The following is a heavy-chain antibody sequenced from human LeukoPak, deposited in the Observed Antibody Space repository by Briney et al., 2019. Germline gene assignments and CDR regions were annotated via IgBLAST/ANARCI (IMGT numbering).Heavy chain of an antibody. Sequence: GGSLRLSCAASGFTFSSYAMSWVRQAPGKGLEWVSAISGSGGSTYYADSVKGRFTISRDNSKNTLYLQMNSLRAEDTAVYYCAKVSGGEVGATYGDAFDIWGQGTMVTVSS. V-gene: IGHV3-23*01. CDR2: ISGSGGST. CDR3: AKVSGGEVGATYGDAFDI. J-gene: IGHJ3*02. CDR1: GFTFSSYA. D-gene: IGHD1-26*01.